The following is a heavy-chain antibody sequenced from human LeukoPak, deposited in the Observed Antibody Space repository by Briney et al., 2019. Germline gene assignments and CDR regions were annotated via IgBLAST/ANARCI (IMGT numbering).Heavy chain of an antibody. V-gene: IGHV1-69*13. J-gene: IGHJ3*02. CDR2: IIPIFGTA. CDR1: GGTFSSYA. CDR3: ARVSYSHAFDI. Sequence: VASVKVSCKASGGTFSSYAISWVRQAPGQGLEWMGGIIPIFGTANYAQKFQGRVTITADESTSTAYMELSSLRSEDTAVYYCARVSYSHAFDIWGQGTMVAVSS. D-gene: IGHD4-11*01.